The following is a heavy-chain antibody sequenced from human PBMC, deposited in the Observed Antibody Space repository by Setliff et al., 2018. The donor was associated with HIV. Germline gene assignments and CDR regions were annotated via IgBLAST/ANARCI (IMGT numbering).Heavy chain of an antibody. CDR3: VRAAAGLDI. Sequence: GGSLRLSCAASGFTFSSYSMDWVRQAPGKGLEWVGRTRNKANGYITEYGAPVQGRFTISRDNSKDSLSLQMNNLKAEDTAVYYCVRAAAGLDIWSQGIRVTVSS. CDR2: TRNKANGYIT. J-gene: IGHJ4*02. V-gene: IGHV3-72*01. CDR1: GFTFSSYS.